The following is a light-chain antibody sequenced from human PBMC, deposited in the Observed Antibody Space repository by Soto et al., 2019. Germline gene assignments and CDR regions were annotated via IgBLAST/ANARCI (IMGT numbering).Light chain of an antibody. V-gene: IGKV3-20*01. CDR1: QSVSNNY. J-gene: IGKJ2*01. Sequence: EVVLTQSPGTLSLSPGERATLSCRASQSVSNNYFAWYQQKPGQAPRLLIFGSSDRATAIPDRFSGSGSWTDFTLTISRLEPEDYAVYYCQQYGSSPPYTFGQGTKLEIK. CDR2: GSS. CDR3: QQYGSSPPYT.